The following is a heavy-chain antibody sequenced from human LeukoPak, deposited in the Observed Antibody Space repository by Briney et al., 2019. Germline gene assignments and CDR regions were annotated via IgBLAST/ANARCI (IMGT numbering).Heavy chain of an antibody. CDR2: IRSKTYGGTT. CDR1: GFTFGNHA. V-gene: IGHV3-49*04. D-gene: IGHD5-18*01. CDR3: TRGPIQLWLYHGMDV. J-gene: IGHJ6*02. Sequence: GGSLRLSCTVSGFTFGNHAMSWVRQAPGKGLEWVGFIRSKTYGGTTEYAASVKGRFIISRDDSTSIAYLQMNSLKTEDTAVYYCTRGPIQLWLYHGMDVWGQGTTVTVSS.